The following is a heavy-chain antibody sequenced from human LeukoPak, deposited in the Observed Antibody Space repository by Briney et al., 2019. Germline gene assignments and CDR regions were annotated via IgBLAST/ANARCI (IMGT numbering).Heavy chain of an antibody. Sequence: NTSETLSLTCTVSGGSISSSSYYWGWIRQPPGKGLEWIGSIYYSGSTYYNPSLKSRVTISVDTSKNQFSLKLSSVTAADTAVYYCARDGVSAAGTIYWGQGTLVTVSS. CDR1: GGSISSSSYY. J-gene: IGHJ4*02. CDR3: ARDGVSAAGTIY. CDR2: IYYSGST. V-gene: IGHV4-39*07. D-gene: IGHD6-13*01.